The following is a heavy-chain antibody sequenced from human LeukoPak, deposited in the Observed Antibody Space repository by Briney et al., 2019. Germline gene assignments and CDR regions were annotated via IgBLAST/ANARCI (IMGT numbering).Heavy chain of an antibody. CDR2: ISGGGGNT. CDR3: ARVGNYYDGSGSLDP. Sequence: GGSLRLSCAASKFAFSSYAMSWVRQAPGKGLEWVSAISGGGGNTYYADSVKGRFTISRDNSKNTLYLQMNSLRAEDTAVYYCARVGNYYDGSGSLDPWGQGTLVTVSS. D-gene: IGHD3-22*01. CDR1: KFAFSSYA. V-gene: IGHV3-23*01. J-gene: IGHJ5*02.